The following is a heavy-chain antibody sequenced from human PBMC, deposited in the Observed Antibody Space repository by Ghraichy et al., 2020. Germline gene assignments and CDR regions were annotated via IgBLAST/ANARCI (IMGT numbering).Heavy chain of an antibody. Sequence: GGSLRLSCAASGFTFDDYTMHWVRQAPGKGLEWVSLISWDGGSTYYADSVKGRFTISRDNSKNSLYLQMNSLRTEDTALYYCAKSRGTMVRGVTPFDYWGQGTLVTVSS. J-gene: IGHJ4*02. V-gene: IGHV3-43*01. CDR3: AKSRGTMVRGVTPFDY. D-gene: IGHD3-10*01. CDR2: ISWDGGST. CDR1: GFTFDDYT.